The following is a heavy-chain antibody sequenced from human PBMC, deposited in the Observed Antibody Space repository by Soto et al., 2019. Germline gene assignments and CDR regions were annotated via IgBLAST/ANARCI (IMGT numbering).Heavy chain of an antibody. J-gene: IGHJ5*02. D-gene: IGHD2-15*01. CDR1: RCTVTNFS. CDR2: INAGNGNT. Sequence: ASVKVSCKTSRCTVTNFSLSWVRQAPGKGLEWMGWINAGNGNTKYSQKFQGRVTITRDTSASTAYMELSSLRSEDTAVYYCARGFRGGYAHWFALWGQGTLVTGSS. V-gene: IGHV1-3*01. CDR3: ARGFRGGYAHWFAL.